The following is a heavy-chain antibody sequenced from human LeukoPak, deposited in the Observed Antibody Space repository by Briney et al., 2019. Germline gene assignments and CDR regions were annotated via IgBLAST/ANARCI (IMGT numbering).Heavy chain of an antibody. CDR1: GFTFSSYG. J-gene: IGHJ6*02. D-gene: IGHD6-13*01. V-gene: IGHV3-33*01. CDR3: ARELQQLVIYYYYGMDV. CDR2: IWYDGSNK. Sequence: PGGSLRLSCAASGFTFSSYGMHWVRQAPGKGLEWVAVIWYDGSNKYYADSVKGRFTISRDNSKNTLYLQMNSLRAEDTAVYYCARELQQLVIYYYYGMDVWGQGTTVTVSS.